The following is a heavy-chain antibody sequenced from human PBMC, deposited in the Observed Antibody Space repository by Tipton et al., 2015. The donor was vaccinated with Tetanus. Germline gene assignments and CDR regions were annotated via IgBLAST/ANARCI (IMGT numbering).Heavy chain of an antibody. J-gene: IGHJ4*02. Sequence: QLVQSGPEVKKPGSSVKVSCKASGGTFTNYALSWVRQAPGQGLEWVGGITPIFGTTNFAPKFQGRVTITADESTNTAFMELSSLRSEDTAVYYCARAPSRISRAYDYWGQGTQITVSS. CDR3: ARAPSRISRAYDY. CDR1: GGTFTNYA. D-gene: IGHD2-21*01. V-gene: IGHV1-69*01. CDR2: ITPIFGTT.